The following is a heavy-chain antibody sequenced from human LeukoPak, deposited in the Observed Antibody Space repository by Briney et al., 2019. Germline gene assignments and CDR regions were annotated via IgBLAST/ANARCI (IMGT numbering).Heavy chain of an antibody. CDR1: GFTFSSYA. CDR3: AGDKIVVVPATRYYYYYYGMDV. CDR2: ISYDGSNK. Sequence: GRSLRLSCAASGFTFSSYAMHWVRQAPGKGLEWVAVISYDGSNKYYADSVKGRFTISRDNSKNTLYLQMNSLRAEDTAVYYCAGDKIVVVPATRYYYYYYGMDVWGQGTTVTVSS. D-gene: IGHD2-2*01. V-gene: IGHV3-30-3*01. J-gene: IGHJ6*02.